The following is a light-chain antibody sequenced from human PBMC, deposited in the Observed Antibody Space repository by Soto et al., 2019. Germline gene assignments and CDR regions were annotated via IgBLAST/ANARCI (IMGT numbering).Light chain of an antibody. Sequence: IVMTQSPLSLPVMPGEPASISCRSSQSLLHSNGYNFLDWYLQRPGQSPRLLIYLASNRSSGVPDRFSGSGSGTDFTLKISRVEAEDVGVYYCMQALQSPRTFGQGTKV. CDR3: MQALQSPRT. CDR2: LAS. V-gene: IGKV2-28*01. CDR1: QSLLHSNGYNF. J-gene: IGKJ1*01.